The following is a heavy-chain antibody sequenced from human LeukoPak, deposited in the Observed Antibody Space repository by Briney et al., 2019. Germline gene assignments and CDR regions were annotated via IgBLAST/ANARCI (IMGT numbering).Heavy chain of an antibody. V-gene: IGHV3-23*01. Sequence: PGGSLRLSCAASGFTFRTSAFSWVRQSPGRGLEWVSTVGTDSDTYYADSVKGRFTISRDNSKNTVYLQMTGLRADDTAVYYCAEKTPGIHPFDSWGQGTLVTVSP. J-gene: IGHJ4*02. CDR3: AEKTPGIHPFDS. CDR2: VGTDSDT. CDR1: GFTFRTSA. D-gene: IGHD6-13*01.